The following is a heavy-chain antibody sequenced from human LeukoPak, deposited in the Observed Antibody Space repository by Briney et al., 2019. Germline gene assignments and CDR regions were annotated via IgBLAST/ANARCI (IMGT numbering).Heavy chain of an antibody. J-gene: IGHJ6*03. CDR3: ARVIAARRWTGYYYYMDV. Sequence: SETLSLTCTVSGGSISSSSYYWGWIRQPPGKGLEWIGSIYYSGSTYYNPSLKSRVTISVDTSKNQFSLKLSSVTAADTAVYYCARVIAARRWTGYYYYMDVWGKGTTVTVSS. CDR2: IYYSGST. V-gene: IGHV4-39*07. D-gene: IGHD6-6*01. CDR1: GGSISSSSYY.